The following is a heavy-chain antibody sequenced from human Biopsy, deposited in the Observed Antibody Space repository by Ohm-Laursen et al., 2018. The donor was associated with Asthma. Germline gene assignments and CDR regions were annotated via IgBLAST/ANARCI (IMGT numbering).Heavy chain of an antibody. J-gene: IGHJ3*02. CDR2: INAGNGNT. V-gene: IGHV1-3*01. CDR3: ARTYYDFLTGQVNDVFAI. Sequence: ASVKVSCKASGYTFINYAIHWVRQAPGQRLEWMGWINAGNGNTKYSQKFQGRVTITRDTSASTAYMDLNSLRSEDTAVYYCARTYYDFLTGQVNDVFAIWGQGTMVTVSS. D-gene: IGHD3-9*01. CDR1: GYTFINYA.